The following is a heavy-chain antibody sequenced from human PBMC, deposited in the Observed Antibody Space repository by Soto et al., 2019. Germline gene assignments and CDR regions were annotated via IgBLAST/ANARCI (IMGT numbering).Heavy chain of an antibody. CDR1: GCTFSDYY. Sequence: GGAWRLSWAASGCTFSDYYMSWSRQAPGEGLGWVSYISSSSSYTNYADSVKGRFTISRDNAKNSLYLQMNSLRAEDTAVYCFVRGALLSNALELCGQG. V-gene: IGHV3-11*06. J-gene: IGHJ3*01. CDR3: VRGALLSNALEL. D-gene: IGHD2-15*01. CDR2: ISSSSSYT.